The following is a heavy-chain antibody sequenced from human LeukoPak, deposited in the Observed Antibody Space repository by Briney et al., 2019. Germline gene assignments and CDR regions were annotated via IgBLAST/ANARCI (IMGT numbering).Heavy chain of an antibody. J-gene: IGHJ3*02. CDR2: ISYDGSNK. CDR3: AKQSRYYDSSGPGAFDI. V-gene: IGHV3-30*18. Sequence: GGSLRLSCAASGFPFRSFGMHWARQAPAKGREGVQVISYDGSNKYHADSVKGRFTISRDNSKNTLYLQMNSLRAEDTAVYYCAKQSRYYDSSGPGAFDIWGQGTMVTVSS. CDR1: GFPFRSFG. D-gene: IGHD3-22*01.